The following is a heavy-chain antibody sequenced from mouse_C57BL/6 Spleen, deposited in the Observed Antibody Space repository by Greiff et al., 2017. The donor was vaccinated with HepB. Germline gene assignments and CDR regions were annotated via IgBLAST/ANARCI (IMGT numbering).Heavy chain of an antibody. CDR2: IDPENGDT. Sequence: EVHLVESGAELVRPGASVKLSCTASGFNIKDDYMHWVKQRPEQGLEWIGWIDPENGDTEYASKFQGKATITADTSSNTAYLQLSSLTSEDTAVYYCTTLYGSRYLGYFDVWGTGTTVTVSS. CDR3: TTLYGSRYLGYFDV. V-gene: IGHV14-4*01. D-gene: IGHD1-1*01. J-gene: IGHJ1*03. CDR1: GFNIKDDY.